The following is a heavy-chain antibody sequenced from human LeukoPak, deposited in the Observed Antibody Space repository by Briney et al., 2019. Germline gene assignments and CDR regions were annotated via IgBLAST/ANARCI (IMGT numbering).Heavy chain of an antibody. Sequence: SSETLSLTCTVSGGSISSYYWGWIRQPPGKGLEWIGSIYYSGSTYYNPSLKSRVTISVDTSKNQFSLKLSSVTAADTAVYYCARLSSRSYWGQGTLVTVSS. D-gene: IGHD6-13*01. CDR2: IYYSGST. CDR1: GGSISSYY. V-gene: IGHV4-39*01. J-gene: IGHJ4*02. CDR3: ARLSSRSY.